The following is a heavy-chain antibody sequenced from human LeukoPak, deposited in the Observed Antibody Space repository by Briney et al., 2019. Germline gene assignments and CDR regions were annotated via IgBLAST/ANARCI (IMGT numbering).Heavy chain of an antibody. Sequence: PSETLSLTCTVSGGSISSYYWSWIRQPPGKGLAWIGYIYYSGSTNYNPSLKSRVTISVDTSKNQFSLKLSSVTAADTAVYYCARAPSGDYVAYWGQGTLVTVSS. CDR1: GGSISSYY. CDR3: ARAPSGDYVAY. CDR2: IYYSGST. J-gene: IGHJ4*02. V-gene: IGHV4-59*01. D-gene: IGHD4-17*01.